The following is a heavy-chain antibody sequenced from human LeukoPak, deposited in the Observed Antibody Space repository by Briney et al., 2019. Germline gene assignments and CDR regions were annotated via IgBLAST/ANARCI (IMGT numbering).Heavy chain of an antibody. D-gene: IGHD6-19*01. CDR1: GYTLTELS. V-gene: IGHV1-24*01. Sequence: ASVKVSCKVSGYTLTELSMHWVRQAPGKGLEWMGGFDPEDGETIYAQKFQGRVTMAEDTSTDTAYMELSSLRFEDTAVYYCARAKYNSGWYGAFDIWGQGTMVTVSS. CDR3: ARAKYNSGWYGAFDI. J-gene: IGHJ3*02. CDR2: FDPEDGET.